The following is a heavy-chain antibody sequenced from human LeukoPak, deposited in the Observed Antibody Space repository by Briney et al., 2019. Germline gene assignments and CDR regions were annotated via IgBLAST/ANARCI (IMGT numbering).Heavy chain of an antibody. D-gene: IGHD4-23*01. Sequence: AGGSLRLSCAASGFTFSNFAMSWARRAPGRGLEWVSSISNAADTKVYADSVKGRFTISRDNSKNTLSLQMNSLRVEDTAIYYCAKDVRRCNGGCTWGQGTLVTVSS. J-gene: IGHJ5*02. V-gene: IGHV3-23*01. CDR1: GFTFSNFA. CDR3: AKDVRRCNGGCT. CDR2: ISNAADTK.